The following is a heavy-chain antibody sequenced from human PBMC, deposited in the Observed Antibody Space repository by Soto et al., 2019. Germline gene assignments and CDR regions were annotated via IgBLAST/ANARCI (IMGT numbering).Heavy chain of an antibody. J-gene: IGHJ6*02. D-gene: IGHD2-2*01. V-gene: IGHV1-2*02. CDR1: GYTFTGYY. CDR3: AREVRKGYCSSTSCLTYYYGMDV. CDR2: INPNSGGT. Sequence: ASVKVSCKASGYTFTGYYMHWVRQAPGQGLEGMGWINPNSGGTNYAQKFQGRVTMTRDTSISTAYMELSRLRSDDTAVYYCAREVRKGYCSSTSCLTYYYGMDVWGQGTTVTVSS.